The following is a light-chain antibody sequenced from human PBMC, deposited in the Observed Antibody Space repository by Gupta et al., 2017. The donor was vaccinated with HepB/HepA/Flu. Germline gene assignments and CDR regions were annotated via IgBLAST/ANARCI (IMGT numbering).Light chain of an antibody. CDR2: EAS. CDR1: QSISSR. Sequence: IQMTQSPSTLSASVGDRVTITCRASQSISSRLAWYQQKPGRAHNLLIYEASTLESGVPSMFSGSGSETEFTLTISSRKPDDFATYFCHHYSSFSRTFGQGTKVEI. CDR3: HHYSSFSRT. V-gene: IGKV1-5*03. J-gene: IGKJ1*01.